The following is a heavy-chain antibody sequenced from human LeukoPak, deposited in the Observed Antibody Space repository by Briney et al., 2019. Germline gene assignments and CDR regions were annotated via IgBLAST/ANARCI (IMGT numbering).Heavy chain of an antibody. V-gene: IGHV3-23*01. D-gene: IGHD3-10*01. CDR2: ISGSGGST. CDR3: AKPLMVRGANSDY. J-gene: IGHJ4*02. CDR1: GSTFSSYA. Sequence: GGPLRLSCAASGSTFSSYAMSWVRQAPGKGLEWVSAISGSGGSTYYADSVKGRFTISRDNSKNTLYLQMNSLRAEDTAVYYCAKPLMVRGANSDYWGQGTLVTVSS.